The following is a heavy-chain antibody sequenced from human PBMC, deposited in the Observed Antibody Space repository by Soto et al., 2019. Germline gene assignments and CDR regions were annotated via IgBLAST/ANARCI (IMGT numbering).Heavy chain of an antibody. J-gene: IGHJ6*02. CDR1: GFTFSSYA. CDR2: ISGSGGST. D-gene: IGHD3-10*01. CDR3: AKGPNVVRGVISDV. V-gene: IGHV3-23*01. Sequence: EVRLLESGGGLVQPGGSLRLSCAASGFTFSSYAMSWVRQAPGKGLEWVSAISGSGGSTYYADSVKGRFTISRDNSKNRLYLQMNSLRAEDTAVYYCAKGPNVVRGVISDVWGQGTTVTVSS.